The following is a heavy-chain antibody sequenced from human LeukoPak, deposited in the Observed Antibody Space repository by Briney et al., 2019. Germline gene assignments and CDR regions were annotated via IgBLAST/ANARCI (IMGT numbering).Heavy chain of an antibody. D-gene: IGHD1-26*01. CDR3: AKVVGGSKFGDFDY. Sequence: GGSLRLSCAASGFTFDDYGMSWVRQAPGKGLEWVAFIRYDGSNKYYADSVKGRFTISRDNSKNTLYLQMNSLRAEDTAVYYCAKVVGGSKFGDFDYWGQGTLVTVSS. CDR2: IRYDGSNK. CDR1: GFTFDDYG. V-gene: IGHV3-30*02. J-gene: IGHJ4*02.